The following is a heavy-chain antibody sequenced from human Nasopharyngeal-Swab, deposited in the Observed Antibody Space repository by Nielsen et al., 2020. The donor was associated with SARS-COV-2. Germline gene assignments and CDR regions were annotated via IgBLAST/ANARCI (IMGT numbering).Heavy chain of an antibody. CDR1: GFTFSGSA. Sequence: GESLKISCAASGFTFSGSAMQWVRQASGKGLEWVGRIRSKANSYATAYAASVKGRFTISRDDSKNTAYLQMNSLKTEDTAVYYCTRHCDGYCSGGSCNDAFDIWGQGTMVTVSS. D-gene: IGHD2-15*01. V-gene: IGHV3-73*01. J-gene: IGHJ3*02. CDR3: TRHCDGYCSGGSCNDAFDI. CDR2: IRSKANSYAT.